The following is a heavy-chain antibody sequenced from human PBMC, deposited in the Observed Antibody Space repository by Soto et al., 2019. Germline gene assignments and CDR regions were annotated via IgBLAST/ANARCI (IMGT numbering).Heavy chain of an antibody. J-gene: IGHJ5*02. D-gene: IGHD6-19*01. CDR2: INHSGST. CDR1: GGSFSGYY. V-gene: IGHV4-34*01. Sequence: QVQLQQWGAGLLKPSETLSLTCAVYGGSFSGYYWSWIRQPPGKGLEWIGEINHSGSTNYNPSLIGGVTIAVATARARYSLRRCSVTGADSAVYYCARRLGRLCSGGWSGGLNWFDPWGQGTLVTVSS. CDR3: ARRLGRLCSGGWSGGLNWFDP.